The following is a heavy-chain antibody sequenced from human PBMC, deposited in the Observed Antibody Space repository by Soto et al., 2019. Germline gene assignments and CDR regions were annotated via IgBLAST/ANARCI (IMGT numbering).Heavy chain of an antibody. Sequence: LKISCAASGFTFSSYAMSWVRQAPGKGLEWVSAISGSGGSTYYADSVKGRFTISRDNSKNTLYLQMNSLRAEDTAVYYCAKFPFLVWSFDYWGQGTLVTVSS. CDR2: ISGSGGST. J-gene: IGHJ4*02. CDR1: GFTFSSYA. CDR3: AKFPFLVWSFDY. V-gene: IGHV3-23*01. D-gene: IGHD3-3*01.